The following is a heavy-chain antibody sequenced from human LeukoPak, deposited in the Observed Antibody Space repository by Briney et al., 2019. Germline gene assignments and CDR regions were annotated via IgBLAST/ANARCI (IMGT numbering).Heavy chain of an antibody. V-gene: IGHV1-2*04. J-gene: IGHJ4*02. D-gene: IGHD6-13*01. Sequence: ASVKVSCKASGYTFTGYYMHWVRQAPGQGLEWMGWINPNSGGTNYAQKFQGWVTMTRDTSISTAYMELSRLRSDDTAVYYCATRPPIAAAGTFDYWGQGTLVTVSS. CDR1: GYTFTGYY. CDR2: INPNSGGT. CDR3: ATRPPIAAAGTFDY.